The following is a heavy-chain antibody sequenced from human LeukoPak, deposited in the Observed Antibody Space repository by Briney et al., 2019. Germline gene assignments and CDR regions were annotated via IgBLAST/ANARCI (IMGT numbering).Heavy chain of an antibody. CDR2: ISGSGGST. CDR1: GFTFSSYA. J-gene: IGHJ4*02. Sequence: GGSLRLSCGASGFTFSSYAMSWVRQAPGKGLEWVSAISGSGGSTYYADSVKGRFTISRDNSKNTLYLQMNSLRAEDTAVYYCAEGRNYLLYYFDYWGQGTLVTVSS. CDR3: AEGRNYLLYYFDY. V-gene: IGHV3-23*01. D-gene: IGHD3-10*01.